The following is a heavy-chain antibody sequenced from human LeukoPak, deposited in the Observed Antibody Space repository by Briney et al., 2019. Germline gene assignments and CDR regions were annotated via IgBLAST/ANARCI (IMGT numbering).Heavy chain of an antibody. CDR2: IYYSGST. V-gene: IGHV4-39*02. J-gene: IGHJ4*02. Sequence: PSETLSLTCTVSGGPISSTSYYWGWIRQPPGKGLEWIGSIYYSGSTYYNPSLKSRVTISVDTSKNHFSLRLSSVTAADTAVYYCAIVATITYYFDYWGQGTLVTVSS. CDR3: AIVATITYYFDY. D-gene: IGHD5-12*01. CDR1: GGPISSTSYY.